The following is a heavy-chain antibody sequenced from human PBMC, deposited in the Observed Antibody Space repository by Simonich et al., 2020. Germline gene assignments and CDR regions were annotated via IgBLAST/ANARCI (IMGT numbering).Heavy chain of an antibody. D-gene: IGHD2-15*01. CDR2: ISADNGNT. CDR1: GYTFTSYG. J-gene: IGHJ4*02. Sequence: QVQLVQSGAEVKKPGASVKVSCKASGYTFTSYGISWVRPAPGQGLEWMGRISADNGNTNYAQKLQGRVTMTTDTSTSTAYMELRSLRSDDTAVYYCARASRGTWWYYYFDYWGQGTLVTVSS. CDR3: ARASRGTWWYYYFDY. V-gene: IGHV1-18*01.